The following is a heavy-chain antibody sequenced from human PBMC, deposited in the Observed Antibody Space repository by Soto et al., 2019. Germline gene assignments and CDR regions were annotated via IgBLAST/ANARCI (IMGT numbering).Heavy chain of an antibody. CDR1: GGSFSGYY. V-gene: IGHV4-34*01. CDR3: ARDILPSKVDTAMAFDY. J-gene: IGHJ4*02. D-gene: IGHD5-18*01. Sequence: SETLSLTCAVYGGSFSGYYWSWIRQPPGKGLEWIGEINHSGSTNYNPSLKSRVTISVDTSKNQFSLKLSSVTAADTAVYYCARDILPSKVDTAMAFDYWGQGTLVTVSS. CDR2: INHSGST.